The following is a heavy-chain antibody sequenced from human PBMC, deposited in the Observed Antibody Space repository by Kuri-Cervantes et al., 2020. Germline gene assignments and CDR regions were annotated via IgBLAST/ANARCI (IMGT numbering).Heavy chain of an antibody. CDR1: GFTFSSYS. Sequence: GGSLRLSCAASGFTFSSYSMNWVRQAPGKGLEWVSYISSSSSTIYYADSVKGRFTISRDNSKNTLYLQMNSLRAEDTAVYYCASRPYCSSTSCYPYYYYGMDVWGQGTTVTVSS. CDR3: ASRPYCSSTSCYPYYYYGMDV. V-gene: IGHV3-48*01. CDR2: ISSSSSTI. D-gene: IGHD2-2*01. J-gene: IGHJ6*02.